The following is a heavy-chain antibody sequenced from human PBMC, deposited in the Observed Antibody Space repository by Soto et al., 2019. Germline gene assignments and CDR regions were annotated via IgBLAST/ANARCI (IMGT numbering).Heavy chain of an antibody. J-gene: IGHJ4*02. D-gene: IGHD3-3*01. Sequence: EVQLLESGGGLVQPGGSLRLSCAASGFTFSSYAMTWVRQAPGKGLEWVSVISGRGGSTYYADSVKGRFSISRDNSKNTLYLQMDSLRAEDTAIYYCAKGAGEDWLLVPPYFDYWGQGTLVTVSS. CDR1: GFTFSSYA. V-gene: IGHV3-23*01. CDR2: ISGRGGST. CDR3: AKGAGEDWLLVPPYFDY.